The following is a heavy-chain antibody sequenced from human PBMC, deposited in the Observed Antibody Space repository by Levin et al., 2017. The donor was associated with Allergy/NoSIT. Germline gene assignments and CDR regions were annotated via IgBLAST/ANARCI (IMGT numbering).Heavy chain of an antibody. J-gene: IGHJ4*02. D-gene: IGHD2-15*01. V-gene: IGHV3-21*01. CDR3: ARGYCSGGSCYLGY. CDR1: GFTFSSYS. Sequence: GGSLRLSCAASGFTFSSYSMNWVRQAPGKGLEWVSSISSSSSYIYYADSVKGRFTISRDNAKNSLYLQMNSLRAEDTAVYYCARGYCSGGSCYLGYWGQGTLVTVSS. CDR2: ISSSSSYI.